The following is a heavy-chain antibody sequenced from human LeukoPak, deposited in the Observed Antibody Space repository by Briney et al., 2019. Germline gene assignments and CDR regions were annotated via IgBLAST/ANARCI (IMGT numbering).Heavy chain of an antibody. J-gene: IGHJ6*02. D-gene: IGHD6-13*01. CDR3: ARQGSWVDV. Sequence: SETMSLTCTVSGGSISSYYWSWVRQPPGKGLEWIGYIYYSGSTNYNPSLKSRVTISVDTSKNQFSLKLSSVTAADTAVYYCARQGSWVDVWGQGTTGTVSS. CDR2: IYYSGST. V-gene: IGHV4-59*08. CDR1: GGSISSYY.